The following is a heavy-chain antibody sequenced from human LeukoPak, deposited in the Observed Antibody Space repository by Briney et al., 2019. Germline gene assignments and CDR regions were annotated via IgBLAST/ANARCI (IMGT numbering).Heavy chain of an antibody. CDR2: IKQDGSEK. V-gene: IGHV3-7*05. CDR3: ASRSGYTSSWSAFDN. J-gene: IGHJ4*02. D-gene: IGHD6-13*01. Sequence: GGSLRLSCAASGFTFNSYWMNWVRQAPGKGLEWVANIKQDGSEKYYVDSVKGRFTISRDNAKNSLYLQMNSLRAEDTAVYFCASRSGYTSSWSAFDNWGQGTLVTVSS. CDR1: GFTFNSYW.